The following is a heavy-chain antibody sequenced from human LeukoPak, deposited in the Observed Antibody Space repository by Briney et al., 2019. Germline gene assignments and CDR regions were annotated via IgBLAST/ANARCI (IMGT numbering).Heavy chain of an antibody. V-gene: IGHV3-33*01. J-gene: IGHJ6*02. CDR2: IWYDGSNK. D-gene: IGHD2-21*02. Sequence: GGSLRLSCAASGFTFSSYGMHWVRQAPGKGLEWVAVIWYDGSNKYYADSVKGRFTISRDNSKNSLYLQMNSLRAEDTAVYYCAREHGGDLTGSYYGMDVWGQGTTVTVSS. CDR3: AREHGGDLTGSYYGMDV. CDR1: GFTFSSYG.